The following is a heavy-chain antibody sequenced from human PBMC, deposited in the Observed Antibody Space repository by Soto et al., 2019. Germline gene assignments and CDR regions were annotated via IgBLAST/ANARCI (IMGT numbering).Heavy chain of an antibody. CDR2: IYHSENT. CDR1: GYSISTGYY. V-gene: IGHV4-38-2*01. CDR3: ARNLNYGLDV. Sequence: NPSETLSLTCAVSGYSISTGYYWDWIRQPPGKGLEWIGSIYHSENTYYNPSLKSRVTISADTSKNQFSLRLSSVTAADTAVYYCARNLNYGLDVWGPGTTVTVSS. J-gene: IGHJ6*02.